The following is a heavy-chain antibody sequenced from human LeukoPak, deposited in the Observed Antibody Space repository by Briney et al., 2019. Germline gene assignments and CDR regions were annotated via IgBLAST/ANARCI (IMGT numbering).Heavy chain of an antibody. CDR2: IHNDYRT. CDR1: GFTVSSNF. D-gene: IGHD3-10*01. Sequence: GGSLRLPCAASGFTVSSNFMHWVRQAPGKGLEWVAGIHNDYRTFYADSVKGRFTILRDDSANTVYLQMNSLRAEDTAIFYCANHFGGGQGALVTVSS. CDR3: ANHFG. J-gene: IGHJ4*02. V-gene: IGHV3-53*01.